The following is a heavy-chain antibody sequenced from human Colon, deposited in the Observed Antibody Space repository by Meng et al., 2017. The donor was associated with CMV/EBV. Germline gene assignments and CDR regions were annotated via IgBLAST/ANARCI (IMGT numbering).Heavy chain of an antibody. V-gene: IGHV1-18*01. J-gene: IGHJ3*01. Sequence: ASVKVSCKASGYTFTSYGISWVRQAPGQGLEWMGWISAYNGNTNYAQKLQGRVTMTTDTSTSTAYMELRSLRSDDTAVYFCARAVDTVVPKRTDAFDLWGQGTMVTVSS. CDR2: ISAYNGNT. CDR1: GYTFTSYG. CDR3: ARAVDTVVPKRTDAFDL. D-gene: IGHD5-18*01.